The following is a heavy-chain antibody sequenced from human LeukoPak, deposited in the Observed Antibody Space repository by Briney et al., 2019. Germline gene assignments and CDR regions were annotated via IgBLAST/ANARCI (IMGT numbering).Heavy chain of an antibody. D-gene: IGHD3-22*01. V-gene: IGHV1-69*13. CDR3: ARGVWSAGYYYDSSGYYSDYYYMDV. CDR1: GYTFTSYG. CDR2: IIPIFGTA. Sequence: SVKVSCKASGYTFTSYGISWVRQAPGQGLEWMGGIIPIFGTANYAQKFQGRVTITADESTSTAYMELSSLRSEDTAVYYCARGVWSAGYYYDSSGYYSDYYYMDVWGKGTTVTVSS. J-gene: IGHJ6*03.